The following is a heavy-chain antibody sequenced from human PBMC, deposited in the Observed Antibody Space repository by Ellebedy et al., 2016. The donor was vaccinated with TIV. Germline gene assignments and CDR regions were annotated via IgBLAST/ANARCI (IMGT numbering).Heavy chain of an antibody. CDR3: ARPSHGGIIHY. CDR2: IYSSGST. J-gene: IGHJ4*02. D-gene: IGHD1-14*01. CDR1: GDSITTSGYH. Sequence: MPGGSLRLSCTVSGDSITTSGYHWGWVRQPPGKGLEWIGSIYSSGSTYYNPSLRSRVTISVDTSKSQFSLRLNSVTAADTAVYFCARPSHGGIIHYWGQGSLVTVSS. V-gene: IGHV4-39*01.